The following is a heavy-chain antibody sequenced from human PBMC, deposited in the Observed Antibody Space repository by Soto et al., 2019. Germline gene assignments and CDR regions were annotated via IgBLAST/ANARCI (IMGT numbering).Heavy chain of an antibody. Sequence: QVQLQESGPGLVKPSQTLSLTCTVSGGSISSGDYYWSWIRQPPGKGLEWIGYIYYSGSTYYNPSLKSRVTISVDTSKNQFSLKLSSVTAADTAVYYCARAAPPPDYYDSSGYRGRSAFDIWGQGTMVTVSS. CDR2: IYYSGST. CDR1: GGSISSGDYY. J-gene: IGHJ3*02. V-gene: IGHV4-30-4*01. CDR3: ARAAPPPDYYDSSGYRGRSAFDI. D-gene: IGHD3-22*01.